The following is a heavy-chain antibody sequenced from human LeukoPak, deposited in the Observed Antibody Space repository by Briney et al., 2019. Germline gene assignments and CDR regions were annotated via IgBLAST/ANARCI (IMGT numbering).Heavy chain of an antibody. D-gene: IGHD7-27*01. Sequence: PSETLSLTCTVSGGSISSYYWSWIRQPAGKGLEWIGRIYTGGSTNYNPSLKSRVTMSVDTSKNQFSLKLSSVTAADTAVYYCARESTWGYYYYYYMDVWGKGTTVTVSS. CDR2: IYTGGST. V-gene: IGHV4-4*07. CDR1: GGSISSYY. J-gene: IGHJ6*03. CDR3: ARESTWGYYYYYYMDV.